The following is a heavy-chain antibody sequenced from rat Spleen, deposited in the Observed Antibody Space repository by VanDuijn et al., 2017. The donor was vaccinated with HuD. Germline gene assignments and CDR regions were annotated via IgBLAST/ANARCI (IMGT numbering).Heavy chain of an antibody. Sequence: QVQLKETGPGLVQPTQTLSITCTVSGFSLTNYYMQWVRQTPGKGLEWMGFIRNGGSTEYNSALKSRLSISWDTSKNHVFLKMNSLQSEDTATYHGARDSGGYGYFDFWGPGTMVTVSS. D-gene: IGHD1-11*01. CDR3: ARDSGGYGYFDF. CDR2: IRNGGST. J-gene: IGHJ1*01. CDR1: GFSLTNYY. V-gene: IGHV2-65*01.